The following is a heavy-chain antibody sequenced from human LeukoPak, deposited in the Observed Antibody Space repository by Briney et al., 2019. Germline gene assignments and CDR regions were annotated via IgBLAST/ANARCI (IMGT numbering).Heavy chain of an antibody. CDR2: IGSGGDYT. CDR1: GFTFSRYA. J-gene: IGHJ4*02. Sequence: PGGSLRLSCAASGFTFSRYAMSWVRQAPGKGPEWVTGIGSGGDYTYYGASVKGRFTISRDNSKNPLYLQMSSLRVEDTAVYYCANARYYNSDWYGLDYWGQGTQVTVSS. V-gene: IGHV3-23*01. D-gene: IGHD6-19*01. CDR3: ANARYYNSDWYGLDY.